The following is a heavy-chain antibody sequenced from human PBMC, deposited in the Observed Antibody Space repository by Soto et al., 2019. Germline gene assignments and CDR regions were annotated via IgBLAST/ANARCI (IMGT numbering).Heavy chain of an antibody. D-gene: IGHD2-15*01. Sequence: DVQLLESGGGLVQPEGSLRLSCAASGFTFSSYAMGWVRQGPGKGLEWVAVVSIGGSTHYADSVRGRFTISRDNSKNTLSLQVNSLTAEDTAVYCCAKRRGAGGHFDYWGQGALVTVSS. J-gene: IGHJ4*02. CDR1: GFTFSSYA. V-gene: IGHV3-23*01. CDR3: AKRRGAGGHFDY. CDR2: VSIGGST.